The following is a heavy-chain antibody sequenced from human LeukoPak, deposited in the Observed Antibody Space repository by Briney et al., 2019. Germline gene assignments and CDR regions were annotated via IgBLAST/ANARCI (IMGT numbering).Heavy chain of an antibody. Sequence: ASVKVSCKASGYTFTGYYMHWVRQAPGQGLEWMGWINPNSGGTNHAQKFQGRVTMTRDTSISTAYMELSRLTSDDTAVYYCARVWVDSGSLSVGAFDIWGQGTMVTVSS. J-gene: IGHJ3*02. V-gene: IGHV1-2*02. D-gene: IGHD1-26*01. CDR2: INPNSGGT. CDR3: ARVWVDSGSLSVGAFDI. CDR1: GYTFTGYY.